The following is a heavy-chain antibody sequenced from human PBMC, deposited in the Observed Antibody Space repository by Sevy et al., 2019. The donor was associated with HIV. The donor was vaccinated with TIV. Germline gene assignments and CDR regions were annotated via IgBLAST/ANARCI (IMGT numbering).Heavy chain of an antibody. CDR1: GFTFSSYG. CDR2: IWYDGSDT. D-gene: IGHD3-9*01. V-gene: IGHV3-30*02. CDR3: ASDILTGSDF. Sequence: GGSLRLSCAASGFTFSSYGMHWVRQAPGKGLEWVAFIWYDGSDTYCADSVKGRFNISRDNSKNTLYLQMNSLRTEDTAIYYCASDILTGSDFWGQGTLVTVSS. J-gene: IGHJ4*02.